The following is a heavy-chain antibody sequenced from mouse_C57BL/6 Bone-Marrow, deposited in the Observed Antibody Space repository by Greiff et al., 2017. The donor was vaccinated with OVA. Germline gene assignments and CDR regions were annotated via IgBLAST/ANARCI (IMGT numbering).Heavy chain of an antibody. CDR1: GYTFTSYG. D-gene: IGHD2-1*01. V-gene: IGHV1-81*01. Sequence: VQLQQSGAELARPGASVKLSCKASGYTFTSYGISWVKQRTGQGLEWIGEIYPRSGNTYYNEKFKGKATLTADKSSSTAYMELRSQTSEDSAVYFCARERGNYAAWFAYWGQGTLVTVSA. CDR2: IYPRSGNT. J-gene: IGHJ3*01. CDR3: ARERGNYAAWFAY.